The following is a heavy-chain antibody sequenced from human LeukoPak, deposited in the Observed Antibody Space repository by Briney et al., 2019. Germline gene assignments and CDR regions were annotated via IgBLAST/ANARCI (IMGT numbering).Heavy chain of an antibody. CDR1: GYTFTNFA. Sequence: ASVKVSCKASGYTFTNFAINWVRQAPGQGLEWMGWISAYNGNTNYAQKLQGRVTMTTDTSTSTAYMELRSLRSDDTAVYYCARAIDGSSYFDYWGQGTLVTVSS. V-gene: IGHV1-18*01. D-gene: IGHD1-26*01. CDR3: ARAIDGSSYFDY. CDR2: ISAYNGNT. J-gene: IGHJ4*02.